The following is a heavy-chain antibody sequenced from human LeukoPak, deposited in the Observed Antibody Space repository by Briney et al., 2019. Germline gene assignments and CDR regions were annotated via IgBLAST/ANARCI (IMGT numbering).Heavy chain of an antibody. CDR2: ISWNSGSI. D-gene: IGHD4-17*01. V-gene: IGHV3-9*01. Sequence: PGGSLRLSCAASGFTFDDYAMHWVRQAPGKGLEWVSGISWNSGSIGYAESVKGRFTISRDNAKNSLYLQMNSLRAEDTALYYCAKDTDDYGDYGGGNYFDYWGQGTLVTVSS. J-gene: IGHJ4*02. CDR1: GFTFDDYA. CDR3: AKDTDDYGDYGGGNYFDY.